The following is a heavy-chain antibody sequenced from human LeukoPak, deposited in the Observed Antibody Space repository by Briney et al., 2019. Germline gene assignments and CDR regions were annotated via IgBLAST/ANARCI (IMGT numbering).Heavy chain of an antibody. V-gene: IGHV3-30*02. J-gene: IGHJ1*01. CDR3: AKDSLAVAGYEAAEYFQH. D-gene: IGHD6-19*01. Sequence: PGGSLRLSCAASGFTFSSYGMHWVRQAPGKGLEWVAFIRYDGSNKYYADSVKGRFTISRDNSKNTLYLQMNSLRAEDTAVYYCAKDSLAVAGYEAAEYFQHWGQGTLVTVSS. CDR1: GFTFSSYG. CDR2: IRYDGSNK.